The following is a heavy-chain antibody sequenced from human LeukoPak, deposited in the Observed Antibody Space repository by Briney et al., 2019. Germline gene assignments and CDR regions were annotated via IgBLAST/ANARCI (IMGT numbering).Heavy chain of an antibody. Sequence: GESLKFSFKGSGYSFSNSWIAWVRQMPGKGLEWMGIVYPGDSDTRYSPSFQGQVTFSADKSISTAYLQWSSLKAADTAMYYCARQLGAAAGRVFFDFWGQGTLVSVSS. V-gene: IGHV5-51*01. CDR1: GYSFSNSW. J-gene: IGHJ4*02. CDR3: ARQLGAAAGRVFFDF. D-gene: IGHD6-13*01. CDR2: VYPGDSDT.